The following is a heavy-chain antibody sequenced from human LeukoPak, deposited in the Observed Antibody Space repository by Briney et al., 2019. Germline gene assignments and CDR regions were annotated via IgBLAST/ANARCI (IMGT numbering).Heavy chain of an antibody. V-gene: IGHV3-23*01. Sequence: GGSLRLSCAASGFTFSSYAMSWVRQAPGKGLEWVSAISGSGGSTYYADSVKGRFTISRANSKNTLYLQMNSLRAEDTAVYYCAGLRVFPVNRPYYWGQGTLVTVSS. CDR2: ISGSGGST. CDR3: AGLRVFPVNRPYY. J-gene: IGHJ4*02. CDR1: GFTFSSYA. D-gene: IGHD2-21*01.